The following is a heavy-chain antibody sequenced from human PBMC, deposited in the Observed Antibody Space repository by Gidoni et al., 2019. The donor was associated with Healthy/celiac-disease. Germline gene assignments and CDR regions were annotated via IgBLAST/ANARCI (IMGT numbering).Heavy chain of an antibody. V-gene: IGHV4-34*01. CDR1: GGSFSGSY. Sequence: QVQLQQWGAGLLKPSETLSLPCAVYGGSFSGSYWSWIRQPPGKGLEWIGEINHSGSTTYNPSLKSRVTISVDTSKNQFSLKLSSVTAADTAVYYCARGGVTGYYDSSGYLFDYWGQGTLVTVSS. J-gene: IGHJ4*02. CDR3: ARGGVTGYYDSSGYLFDY. CDR2: INHSGST. D-gene: IGHD3-22*01.